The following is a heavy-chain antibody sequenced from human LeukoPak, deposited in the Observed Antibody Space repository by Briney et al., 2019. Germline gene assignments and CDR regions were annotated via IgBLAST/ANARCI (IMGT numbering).Heavy chain of an antibody. CDR1: GYTFTGYY. V-gene: IGHV1-2*02. Sequence: GASVKVSCKASGYTFTGYYMHWVRQAPGQGLEWMGWINPNSGGTNYAQKFQGRVTMTRDTSISTAYMELSRLRSDDTAVYYCARDLRPGAYYYGSGSYLNGFDLWGQGTLVTVSS. CDR3: ARDLRPGAYYYGSGSYLNGFDL. J-gene: IGHJ5*02. CDR2: INPNSGGT. D-gene: IGHD3-10*01.